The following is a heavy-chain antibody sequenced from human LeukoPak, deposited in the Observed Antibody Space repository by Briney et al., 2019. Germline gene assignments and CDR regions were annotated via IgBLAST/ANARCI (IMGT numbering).Heavy chain of an antibody. D-gene: IGHD3-10*01. CDR1: GGTFSSYA. J-gene: IGHJ4*02. CDR2: IIPIFGTA. V-gene: IGHV1-69*06. CDR3: ARVPLRGVLLKFFDY. Sequence: ASVKVSCKASGGTFSSYAISWVRQAPGQGLEWMGGIIPIFGTANYAQKFQGRVTITADKSTSTAYMELSSLRSEDTAVYYCARVPLRGVLLKFFDYWGQGTLVTVSS.